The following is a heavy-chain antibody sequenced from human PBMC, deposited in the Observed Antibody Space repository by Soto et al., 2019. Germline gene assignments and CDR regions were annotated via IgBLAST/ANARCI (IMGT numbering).Heavy chain of an antibody. CDR3: TTGWVVFLKFDY. V-gene: IGHV3-15*07. CDR2: IKSKTDGGTT. Sequence: GGSLRLSCSASGFTFSNAWMNWVRQAPGKGLEWVGRIKSKTDGGTTDYAAPVKGRFTISRDDSKNTLYLQMNSLKTEDTAVNYCTTGWVVFLKFDYGGRGTLVTVSS. D-gene: IGHD3-16*01. CDR1: GFTFSNAW. J-gene: IGHJ4*02.